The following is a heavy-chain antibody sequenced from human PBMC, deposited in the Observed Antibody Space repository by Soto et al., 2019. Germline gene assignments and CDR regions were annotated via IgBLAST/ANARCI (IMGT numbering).Heavy chain of an antibody. CDR3: ASIVGATLGGFDP. J-gene: IGHJ5*02. CDR2: ISGSGGST. Sequence: EVQLLESGGGLVQPGGSLRLSCAASGFTFSSYAMSWVRQAPGKGLEWVSAISGSGGSTYYADSVKGRFTISRDNSKNTLYLQMNSRRAEDTAVYYCASIVGATLGGFDPWGQGTLVTVSS. D-gene: IGHD1-26*01. V-gene: IGHV3-23*01. CDR1: GFTFSSYA.